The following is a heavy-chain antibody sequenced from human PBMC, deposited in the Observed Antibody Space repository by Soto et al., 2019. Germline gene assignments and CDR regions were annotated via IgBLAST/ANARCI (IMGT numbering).Heavy chain of an antibody. CDR3: ARDGTYYDYIWGSYRKDAFDI. D-gene: IGHD3-16*02. Sequence: ASVTVSCKASGYTFTSYDINWVRQATGQGREWMGWMNPNSGNTGNAQKFQGRVTMTRNTSTSTAYMELSSLRSEDTAVYYCARDGTYYDYIWGSYRKDAFDIWGQGTMVTVSS. V-gene: IGHV1-8*01. CDR1: GYTFTSYD. CDR2: MNPNSGNT. J-gene: IGHJ3*02.